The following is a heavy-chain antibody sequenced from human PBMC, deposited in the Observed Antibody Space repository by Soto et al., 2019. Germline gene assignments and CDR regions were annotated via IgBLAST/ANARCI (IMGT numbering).Heavy chain of an antibody. CDR3: ARGYLQSGYSSSWVFAY. D-gene: IGHD6-13*01. CDR1: GGSINSGGYY. Sequence: PSETLSLTCTVSGGSINSGGYYWNWIRQHPGKGLEWIGYMYYSGSTYYNPFLRSRVIISADTSENHFSLKLSSVTAADTAVYFCARGYLQSGYSSSWVFAYWGQGTLVTVSA. CDR2: MYYSGST. J-gene: IGHJ4*02. V-gene: IGHV4-31*03.